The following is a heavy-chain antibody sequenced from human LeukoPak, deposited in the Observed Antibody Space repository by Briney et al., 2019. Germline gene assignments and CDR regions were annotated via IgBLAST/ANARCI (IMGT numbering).Heavy chain of an antibody. Sequence: PGGSLRLSCAASGFTVSSNHVSWVRQAPGKGLEWVSVLYSGDNTYYADSVKGRFTISRDNSKNTLYLQMNSLRAEDTAVYYCATSPSGLYDYVWGSFDRGDIDYWGQGTLVTVSS. CDR1: GFTVSSNH. V-gene: IGHV3-53*01. J-gene: IGHJ4*02. D-gene: IGHD3-16*01. CDR2: LYSGDNT. CDR3: ATSPSGLYDYVWGSFDRGDIDY.